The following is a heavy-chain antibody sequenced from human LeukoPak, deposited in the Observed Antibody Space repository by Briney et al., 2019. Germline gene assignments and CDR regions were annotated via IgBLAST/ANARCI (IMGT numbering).Heavy chain of an antibody. Sequence: SETLSLTCTVSGGSVSSGSYYWSWIRQPPGKGLEWIGYVYYSGSTNYNPSLKSRVTISVDTSKDQFSLKLYSMTAADTAVYYCARGIQFVDPWGQGTLVTVSS. CDR2: VYYSGST. V-gene: IGHV4-61*01. D-gene: IGHD5-18*01. J-gene: IGHJ5*02. CDR1: GGSVSSGSYY. CDR3: ARGIQFVDP.